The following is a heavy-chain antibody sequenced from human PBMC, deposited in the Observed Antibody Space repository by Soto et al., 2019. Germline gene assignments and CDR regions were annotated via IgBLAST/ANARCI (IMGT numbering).Heavy chain of an antibody. D-gene: IGHD5-18*01. Sequence: SETLSLTCTVSGGSISSYYWSWIRQPPGKGLEWIGYIYYSGSTNYNPSLKSRVTISVDTSKNQFSLKLSSVTAADTAVYYCASRGYSYGRLNDYWGQGTLVTVSS. CDR3: ASRGYSYGRLNDY. V-gene: IGHV4-59*01. CDR2: IYYSGST. CDR1: GGSISSYY. J-gene: IGHJ4*02.